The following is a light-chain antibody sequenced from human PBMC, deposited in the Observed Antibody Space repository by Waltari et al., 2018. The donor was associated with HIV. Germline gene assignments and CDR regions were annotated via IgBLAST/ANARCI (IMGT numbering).Light chain of an antibody. Sequence: NFMLTQPHSVSESLGKTVTISCTRSSDSIASNYVQSYQQRPGSSPTTVIYEDNQRPSWVPDRFSGSIDSSSNSASLIISGLKTEDEADYYSQSYDSSNHVVFGGGTKLTVL. J-gene: IGLJ2*01. CDR3: QSYDSSNHVV. CDR1: SDSIASNY. CDR2: EDN. V-gene: IGLV6-57*01.